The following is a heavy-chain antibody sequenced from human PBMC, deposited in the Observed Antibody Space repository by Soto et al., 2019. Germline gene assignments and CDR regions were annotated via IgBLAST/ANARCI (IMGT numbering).Heavy chain of an antibody. CDR1: GDSIGSGPYY. V-gene: IGHV4-31*03. J-gene: IGHJ4*02. CDR2: IYYSGNT. Sequence: QVQLQESGPGLVKPSQTLFLTCSVSGDSIGSGPYYWSWIRQHPGKALEWIGYIYYSGNTYYNPSLRTGIAISLDTSKNPFSLMLTCGTAADTAVYYCARDRGRGGGYFDYWGQGALFTVSS. CDR3: ARDRGRGGGYFDY. D-gene: IGHD3-16*01.